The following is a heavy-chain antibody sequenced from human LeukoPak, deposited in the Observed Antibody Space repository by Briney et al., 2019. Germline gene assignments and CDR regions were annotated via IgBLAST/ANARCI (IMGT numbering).Heavy chain of an antibody. CDR1: GFTASSNY. CDR3: ARDWGCTDTRCYLGMDV. V-gene: IGHV3-66*01. Sequence: GGSLRLSCAASGFTASSNYMNWVRQAPGKGLEWVSVIYSGGSTYYADSVKGRFTTSRDNSKNTLYLQMNSLRAEDTAVYYCARDWGCTDTRCYLGMDVWGQGTTVTVSS. D-gene: IGHD2-2*01. J-gene: IGHJ6*02. CDR2: IYSGGST.